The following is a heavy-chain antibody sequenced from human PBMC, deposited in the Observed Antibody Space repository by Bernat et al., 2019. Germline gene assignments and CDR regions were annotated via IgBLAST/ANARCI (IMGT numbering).Heavy chain of an antibody. CDR3: TRLERGGKSDY. CDR2: IKNKANSYNT. Sequence: EVQLVESGGGLVHPGGSLRLSCAASGFTLSNHYMDWVRQAPGKGLEWVGRIKNKANSYNTEYAASVRGRFSMSTDDSKNSLNLQMNSLKTEDTAVYYCTRLERGGKSDYWGQGTLVTVSS. J-gene: IGHJ4*02. CDR1: GFTLSNHY. D-gene: IGHD3-16*01. V-gene: IGHV3-72*01.